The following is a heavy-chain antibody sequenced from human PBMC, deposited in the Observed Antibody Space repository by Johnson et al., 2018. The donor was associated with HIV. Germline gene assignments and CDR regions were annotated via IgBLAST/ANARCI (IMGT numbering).Heavy chain of an antibody. J-gene: IGHJ3*02. V-gene: IGHV3-30*03. CDR1: GFTFDDYG. Sequence: QVQLVESGGGLVQPGGSLRLSCAASGFTFDDYGMNWVRQAPGKGLEWVAVISYDGSNKYYADSVKGRFTISRDNSKNTLYLQMNSLRAEDTAVYYCARSSGSYLDDAFDIWGQGTMVTVSS. CDR2: ISYDGSNK. CDR3: ARSSGSYLDDAFDI. D-gene: IGHD1-26*01.